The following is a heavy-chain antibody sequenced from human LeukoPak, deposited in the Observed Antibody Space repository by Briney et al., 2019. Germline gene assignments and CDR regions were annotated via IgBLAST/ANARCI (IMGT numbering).Heavy chain of an antibody. CDR1: GASIDTYY. CDR2: IHTSGSI. D-gene: IGHD3-3*01. V-gene: IGHV4-4*07. J-gene: IGHJ5*02. CDR3: ARELRFLEWFSANWFDP. Sequence: SETLSLTCSVSGASIDTYYWSWIRQPAGKGLEWIGHIHTSGSINYNPSLKTRVTMSVDTSKNQFSLKVNSVTAADTAVYYCARELRFLEWFSANWFDPWGQGTLVAVSS.